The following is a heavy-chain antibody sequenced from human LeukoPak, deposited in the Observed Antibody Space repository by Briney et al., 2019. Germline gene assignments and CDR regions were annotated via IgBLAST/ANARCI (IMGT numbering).Heavy chain of an antibody. V-gene: IGHV5-51*01. D-gene: IGHD2-8*01. CDR3: ARRTNDAFDI. CDR2: IYPGDSDT. CDR1: GYSFTSYW. Sequence: GASLKISCKGSGYSFTSYWIGWVRPLPGKRLGWMGIIYPGDSDTRYTPSSQGQVTISPDKSISTAYQQLSSLKASETAMYYCARRTNDAFDIWGQGTMVTVSS. J-gene: IGHJ3*02.